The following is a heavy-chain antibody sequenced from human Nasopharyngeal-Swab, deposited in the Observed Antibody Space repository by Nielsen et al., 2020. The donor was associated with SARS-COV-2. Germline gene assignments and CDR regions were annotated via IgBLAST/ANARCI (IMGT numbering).Heavy chain of an antibody. D-gene: IGHD4/OR15-4a*01. J-gene: IGHJ4*02. CDR2: ISGSAGST. Sequence: GGSLRLSCAASGFTFSSYAMNWVRQAPGKGLEWVSAISGSAGSTYYADSVKGRFTISRDNSKNTLYLQMNSLRAEDTALYYCAKRDSFDYGHGFDHWGQGTLVTVSS. V-gene: IGHV3-23*01. CDR1: GFTFSSYA. CDR3: AKRDSFDYGHGFDH.